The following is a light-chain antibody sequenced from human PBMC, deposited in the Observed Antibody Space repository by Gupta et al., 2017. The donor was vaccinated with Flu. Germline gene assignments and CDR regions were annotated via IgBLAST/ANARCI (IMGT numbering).Light chain of an antibody. Sequence: QLVLTQSPSASASLGASVNLTCTVSSGHSSYAIAWHQQQPEKGPRYLMKLNSDGSHSKGDGVPDRFSGSSSGAERYLTISSLQSEDEADYYCQAWGTGIQVVFGGGTKLTVL. CDR3: QAWGTGIQVV. CDR2: LNSDGSH. V-gene: IGLV4-69*01. J-gene: IGLJ2*01. CDR1: SGHSSYA.